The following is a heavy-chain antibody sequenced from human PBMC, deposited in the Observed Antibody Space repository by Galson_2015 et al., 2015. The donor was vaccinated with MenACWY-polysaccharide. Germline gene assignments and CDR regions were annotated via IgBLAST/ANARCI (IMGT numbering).Heavy chain of an antibody. CDR1: AFTLHRCI. CDR2: MSHDGCSK. CDR3: AIEGGSSGRSGYFDP. D-gene: IGHD6-19*01. J-gene: IGHJ4*02. Sequence: SLRLSCADSAFTLHRCIIHWVRQAPGKGLEWVAAMSHDGCSKYYIDSAKGRFTISRDSSNNVVHLQMDSLRPEDTAVYYCAIEGGSSGRSGYFDPWGQGTLVTVSS. V-gene: IGHV3-30*04.